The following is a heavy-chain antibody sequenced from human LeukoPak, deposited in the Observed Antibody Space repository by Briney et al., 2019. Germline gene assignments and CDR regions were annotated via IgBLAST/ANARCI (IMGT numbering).Heavy chain of an antibody. CDR1: GFTFSDFL. J-gene: IGHJ4*02. V-gene: IGHV3-11*05. CDR3: ARALYGSGSYSTY. D-gene: IGHD3-10*01. Sequence: GGSLRLSCAASGFTFSDFLMTWIRQAPGKGLEWVSYISDSSDFTAYSDSVEGRFTISRDNARNSLYLQMNSLRAEDTAVYYCARALYGSGSYSTYWGQGTLVTVSS. CDR2: ISDSSDFT.